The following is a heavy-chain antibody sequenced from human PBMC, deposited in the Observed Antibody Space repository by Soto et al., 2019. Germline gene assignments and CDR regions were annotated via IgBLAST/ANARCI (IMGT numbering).Heavy chain of an antibody. D-gene: IGHD3-22*01. V-gene: IGHV4-31*03. CDR3: ARAPPLYYYDSGPHPYGGYFDL. CDR2: IYYSGST. Sequence: QVQLQESGPGLVKPSQTLSLTCTVSGGSISSGGYYWSWIRQHPGKGLEWIGYIYYSGSTYYNPSLKSRVTISVDTSKNQFSLKLSSVTAADTAVYYCARAPPLYYYDSGPHPYGGYFDLWGRGTLVTVSS. J-gene: IGHJ2*01. CDR1: GGSISSGGYY.